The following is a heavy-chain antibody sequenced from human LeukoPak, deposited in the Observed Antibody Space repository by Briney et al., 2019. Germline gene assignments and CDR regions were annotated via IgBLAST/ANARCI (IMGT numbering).Heavy chain of an antibody. CDR2: INHSGST. V-gene: IGHV4-34*01. Sequence: SETLSLTCAVYGGSFSGYYWSWIRQPPGKGLEWIGEINHSGSTNYNPSLKSRVTISVDTSKNQFSLKLSSVTAADTAVYYCARLYCSSTSCYSGDLAVDYWGQGTLVTVSS. J-gene: IGHJ4*02. CDR3: ARLYCSSTSCYSGDLAVDY. CDR1: GGSFSGYY. D-gene: IGHD2-2*01.